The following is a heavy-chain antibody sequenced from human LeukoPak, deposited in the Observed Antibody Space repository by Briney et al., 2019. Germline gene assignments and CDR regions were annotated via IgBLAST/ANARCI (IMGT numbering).Heavy chain of an antibody. J-gene: IGHJ4*02. CDR1: GFTFSDYY. CDR3: ARYCSSTSCYDY. Sequence: GGSLRLSCAASGFTFSDYYMSWIRQAPGKGLEWVSYVSSSSSYTNYADSVKGRFTISRDNAKNSLYLQMNSLRAEDTAVYYCARYCSSTSCYDYWGQGTLVTVSS. CDR2: VSSSSSYT. D-gene: IGHD2-2*01. V-gene: IGHV3-11*03.